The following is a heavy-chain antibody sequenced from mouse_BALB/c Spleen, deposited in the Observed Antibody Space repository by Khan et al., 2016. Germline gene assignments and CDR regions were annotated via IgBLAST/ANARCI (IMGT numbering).Heavy chain of an antibody. CDR2: IYPGNSDT. CDR3: TMYDGYYYAMDY. D-gene: IGHD2-3*01. CDR1: GYTFTSYW. V-gene: IGHV1-5*01. J-gene: IGHJ4*01. Sequence: VQLQQSGTVLARPGASVKMSCKASGYTFTSYWMHWVKQRPGQGLEWIVAIYPGNSDTSYIQKFKGKAKLTAVTSTSTAYMELSSLTNEDSAVYYCTMYDGYYYAMDYWGQGTSVTVSS.